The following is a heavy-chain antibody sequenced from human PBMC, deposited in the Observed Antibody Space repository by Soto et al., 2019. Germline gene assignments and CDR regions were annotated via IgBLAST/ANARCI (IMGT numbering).Heavy chain of an antibody. CDR2: ISGRGGST. Sequence: EVQLLESGGGLVQPGGSLRLSCSASGFTFSTDALNWVRQAPGKGLEWVSGISGRGGSTWYADSVKGRFTISRDNSKNTLYLQMNYVRAEDTAVYYCAKSPRRGYEPPWDYWGQGTLVTVSS. J-gene: IGHJ4*02. CDR1: GFTFSTDA. V-gene: IGHV3-23*01. CDR3: AKSPRRGYEPPWDY. D-gene: IGHD5-12*01.